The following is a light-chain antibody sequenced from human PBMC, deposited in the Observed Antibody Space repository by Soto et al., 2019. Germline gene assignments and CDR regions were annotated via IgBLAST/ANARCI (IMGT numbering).Light chain of an antibody. V-gene: IGKV1-5*03. CDR2: KAS. CDR3: KQYNSYST. J-gene: IGKJ4*01. CDR1: QSISSW. Sequence: DIQMTQSPSTLSASVGDRVTITCRASQSISSWLAWYQQKPGKAPKLLIYKASSLETGVPSRFSGSGSGTEFTLTISSLHPDDFATYYCKQYNSYSTFGGGTKVDIK.